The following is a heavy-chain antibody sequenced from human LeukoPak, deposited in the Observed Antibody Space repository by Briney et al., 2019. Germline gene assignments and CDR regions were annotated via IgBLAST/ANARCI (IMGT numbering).Heavy chain of an antibody. CDR3: ARDLDSGSYFPTDY. CDR1: GYTFTGYY. CDR2: IIPILGIA. D-gene: IGHD1-26*01. Sequence: SVKVSCKASGYTFTGYYMHWVRQAPGQGLEWMGRIIPILGIANYAQKFQGRVTITADKSTSTAYMELSSLRSEDTAVYYCARDLDSGSYFPTDYWGQGTLVSVSS. V-gene: IGHV1-69*04. J-gene: IGHJ4*02.